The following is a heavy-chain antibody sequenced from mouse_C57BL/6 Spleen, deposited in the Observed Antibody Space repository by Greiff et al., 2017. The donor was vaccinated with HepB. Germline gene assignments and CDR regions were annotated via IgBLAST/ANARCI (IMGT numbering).Heavy chain of an antibody. D-gene: IGHD4-1*02. CDR3: AKVSTGTEEIKSDY. V-gene: IGHV5-17*01. J-gene: IGHJ2*01. Sequence: EVKLMESGGGLVKPGGSLKLSCAASGFTFSDYGMHWVRQAPEKGLEWVAYISSGSSTIYYADTVKGRFTISRDNAKNTLFLQMTSLRSEDTAMYYCAKVSTGTEEIKSDYWGQGTTLTVSS. CDR2: ISSGSSTI. CDR1: GFTFSDYG.